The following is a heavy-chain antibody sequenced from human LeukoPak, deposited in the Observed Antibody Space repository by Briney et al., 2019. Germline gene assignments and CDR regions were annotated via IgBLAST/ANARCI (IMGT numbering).Heavy chain of an antibody. D-gene: IGHD2-2*01. J-gene: IGHJ6*02. CDR2: INPNSGGT. Sequence: ASVKVSCKASGYTFTGYYMHWVQQAPGQGLEWMGWINPNSGGTNYAQKFQGRVTMTRDTSISTAYMELSRLRSDDTAVYYCARDQPNIFNCSSTSCYAYYYYGMDVWGQGTTVTVSS. CDR1: GYTFTGYY. CDR3: ARDQPNIFNCSSTSCYAYYYYGMDV. V-gene: IGHV1-2*02.